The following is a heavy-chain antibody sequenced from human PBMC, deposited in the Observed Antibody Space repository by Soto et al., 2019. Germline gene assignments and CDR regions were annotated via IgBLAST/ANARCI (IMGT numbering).Heavy chain of an antibody. V-gene: IGHV1-69*01. D-gene: IGHD3-10*01. CDR2: TIPTFGTA. CDR1: GGAIGDYS. Sequence: QVQLVQSGAEVKKPGSSVKVSCKASGGAIGDYSIGWVRQAPGQGLEWMGGTIPTFGTANYAQKFQGRVTITADESTSTVYMQLRSLTSDDTAIYYCAREGADTPGDYFDYWGQGTLVTVSS. J-gene: IGHJ4*02. CDR3: AREGADTPGDYFDY.